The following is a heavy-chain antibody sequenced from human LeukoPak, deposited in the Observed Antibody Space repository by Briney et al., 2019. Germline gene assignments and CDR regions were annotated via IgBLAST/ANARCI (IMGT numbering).Heavy chain of an antibody. D-gene: IGHD3-10*01. CDR1: GFTFSSYS. J-gene: IGHJ4*02. CDR2: ISSSSTI. CDR3: ARPFYGSGKH. V-gene: IGHV3-48*01. Sequence: GGSLRLSCAASGFTFSSYSMNWVRQAPGKGLEWVSYISSSSTIYYADSVKGRFTISRDNAKNSLYLQMNSLRAEDTAVYYCARPFYGSGKHWGQGTLVTVSS.